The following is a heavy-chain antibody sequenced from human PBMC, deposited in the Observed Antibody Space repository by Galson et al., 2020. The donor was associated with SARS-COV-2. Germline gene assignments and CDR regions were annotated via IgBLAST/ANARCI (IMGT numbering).Heavy chain of an antibody. CDR1: GGSISSSSYY. Sequence: TLSLTCTVSGGSISSSSYYWGWIRQPPGQGLEWIGSIYYSGSTYYNPSLKSRVTISVDTSKNQFSLKLSSVTAADTAVYYCVTPGGGVIAPSYFDYWGQGTLVTVSS. V-gene: IGHV4-39*01. CDR2: IYYSGST. CDR3: VTPGGGVIAPSYFDY. J-gene: IGHJ4*02. D-gene: IGHD3-16*02.